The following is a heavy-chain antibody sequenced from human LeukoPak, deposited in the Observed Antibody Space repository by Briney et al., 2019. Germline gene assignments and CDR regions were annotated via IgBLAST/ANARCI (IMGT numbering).Heavy chain of an antibody. Sequence: SQTFSLTCAISGDSVSSNSAAWNWIRQSPSRGLEWLGRTYYRSKWYNDYAVSVKSRITINPDTSKNQFSLQLNSVTPEDTAVYYCARDMITFGGVIVRRFDYWGQGTLVTVSS. J-gene: IGHJ4*02. CDR1: GDSVSSNSAA. D-gene: IGHD3-16*02. CDR3: ARDMITFGGVIVRRFDY. CDR2: TYYRSKWYN. V-gene: IGHV6-1*01.